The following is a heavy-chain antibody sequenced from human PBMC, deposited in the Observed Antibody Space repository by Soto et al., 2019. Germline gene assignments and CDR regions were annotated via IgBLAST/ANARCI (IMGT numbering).Heavy chain of an antibody. CDR3: AKDGIGVRGVTLGYYYYYMDV. CDR2: ISYDGSNK. J-gene: IGHJ6*03. Sequence: GGSLRLSCAASGFTFSSYGMHWVRQAPGKGLEWVAVISYDGSNKYYADSVKGRFTISRDNSKNTLYLQMNSLRAEDTAVYYCAKDGIGVRGVTLGYYYYYMDVWGKGTTVTVSS. V-gene: IGHV3-30*18. D-gene: IGHD3-10*01. CDR1: GFTFSSYG.